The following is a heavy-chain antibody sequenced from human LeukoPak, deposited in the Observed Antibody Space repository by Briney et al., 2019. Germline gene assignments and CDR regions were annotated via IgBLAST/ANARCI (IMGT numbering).Heavy chain of an antibody. Sequence: KSSETLSLTCAVYGGSFSGYYWSWIRQPPGKGLEWIGEINHSGSTNYNPSLKSRVTISVDTSKNQFSLKLSSVTAADTAVYYCARVRIVVVPAAILYYGMDVWGQGTTVTVSS. V-gene: IGHV4-34*01. CDR3: ARVRIVVVPAAILYYGMDV. J-gene: IGHJ6*02. CDR2: INHSGST. CDR1: GGSFSGYY. D-gene: IGHD2-2*02.